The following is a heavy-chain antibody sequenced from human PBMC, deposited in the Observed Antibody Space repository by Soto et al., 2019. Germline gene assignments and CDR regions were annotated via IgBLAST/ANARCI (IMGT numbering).Heavy chain of an antibody. CDR3: AKGKAMVNYYYYYGMDV. D-gene: IGHD5-18*01. CDR2: ISYDGSNK. CDR1: GFAFSSYG. V-gene: IGHV3-30*18. Sequence: GSLRLSCAASGFAFSSYGMHWVRQAPGKGLEWVAVISYDGSNKYYADSVKGRFTISRDNSKNTLYLQMNSLRAEDTAVYYCAKGKAMVNYYYYYGMDVWGQGTTVTVSS. J-gene: IGHJ6*02.